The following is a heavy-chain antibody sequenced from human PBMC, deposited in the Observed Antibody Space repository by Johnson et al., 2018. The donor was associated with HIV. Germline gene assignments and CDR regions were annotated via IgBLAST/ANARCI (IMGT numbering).Heavy chain of an antibody. CDR1: GFTFSSYD. V-gene: IGHV3-13*01. CDR2: IGTAGDT. Sequence: VQLVESGGGLIQPGGSLRLSCAASGFTFSSYDMHWVRQATGKGLEWVSAIGTAGDTYYPGSVKGRFTISRENAKNTLYLQMSSLKVEDTAMYYCARDGESQQLPLGDAFDVWGQGTMVTVSS. J-gene: IGHJ3*01. CDR3: ARDGESQQLPLGDAFDV. D-gene: IGHD6-13*01.